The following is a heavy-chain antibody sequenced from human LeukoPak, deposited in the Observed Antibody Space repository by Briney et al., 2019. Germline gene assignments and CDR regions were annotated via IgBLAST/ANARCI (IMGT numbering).Heavy chain of an antibody. Sequence: GRSLRLSCAASGFTFSSYGMHWVRQAPGKGLEWVAVISYDGSNKYYADSVKGRFTISRDNSKSTLYLQMNSLRAEDTAVYYCAKISRHCSSTSCYKSYYYYGMDVWGQGTTVTVSS. V-gene: IGHV3-30*18. CDR2: ISYDGSNK. CDR1: GFTFSSYG. D-gene: IGHD2-2*02. CDR3: AKISRHCSSTSCYKSYYYYGMDV. J-gene: IGHJ6*02.